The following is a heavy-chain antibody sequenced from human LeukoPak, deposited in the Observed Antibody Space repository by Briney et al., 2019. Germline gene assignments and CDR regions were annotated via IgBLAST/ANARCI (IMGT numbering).Heavy chain of an antibody. J-gene: IGHJ3*02. CDR2: IYYSGST. Sequence: ASETLSLTCTASGGSISSYYWSWIRQPPGKGLEWIGYIYYSGSTNYNPSLKSRVTISVDTSKNQFSLKLSSVTAADTAVYYCARNYYDSSGYYPSTFDIWGQGTMVTVSS. V-gene: IGHV4-59*01. D-gene: IGHD3-22*01. CDR1: GGSISSYY. CDR3: ARNYYDSSGYYPSTFDI.